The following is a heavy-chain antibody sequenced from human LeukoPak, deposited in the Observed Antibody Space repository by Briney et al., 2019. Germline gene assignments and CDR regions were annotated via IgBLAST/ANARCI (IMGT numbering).Heavy chain of an antibody. D-gene: IGHD5-12*01. Sequence: GGSLRLSCAASGFTFSSYEMNWVRQAPGKGLEWVSYISSSGSTIYYADSGKGRFTISRDNAKNSLYLQMNSLRAEDTAVYYCASVGELATGYYYGMDVWGQGTTVTVSS. J-gene: IGHJ6*02. CDR2: ISSSGSTI. V-gene: IGHV3-48*03. CDR1: GFTFSSYE. CDR3: ASVGELATGYYYGMDV.